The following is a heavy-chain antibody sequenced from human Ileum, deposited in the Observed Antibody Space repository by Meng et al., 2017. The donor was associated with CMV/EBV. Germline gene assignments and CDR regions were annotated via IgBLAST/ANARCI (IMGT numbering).Heavy chain of an antibody. CDR2: IKQDGSET. V-gene: IGHV3-7*01. J-gene: IGHJ4*02. Sequence: GGSLRLSCAASGFAFSSYWMSWVRRAPGKGLEWVGNIKQDGSETYYVDSMKGRFTISRDNAKNSLYLQMNSLRAEDTAVYYCATLAVAGRYVDYWGQGTRVTGYS. CDR3: ATLAVAGRYVDY. D-gene: IGHD6-19*01. CDR1: GFAFSSYW.